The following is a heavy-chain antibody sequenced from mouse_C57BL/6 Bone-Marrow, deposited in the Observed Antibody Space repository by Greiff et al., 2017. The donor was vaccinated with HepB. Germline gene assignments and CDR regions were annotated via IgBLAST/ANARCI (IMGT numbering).Heavy chain of an antibody. D-gene: IGHD1-1*01. Sequence: VQLQESGAELARPGASVKLSCKASGYTFTSYGISWVKQRTGQGLEWIGEIYPRSGNTYYNEKFKGKATLTADKSSSTAYMELRSLTSEDSAVYFCARSLYYYGSSYVAYWGQGTLVTVSA. CDR2: IYPRSGNT. V-gene: IGHV1-81*01. CDR3: ARSLYYYGSSYVAY. CDR1: GYTFTSYG. J-gene: IGHJ3*01.